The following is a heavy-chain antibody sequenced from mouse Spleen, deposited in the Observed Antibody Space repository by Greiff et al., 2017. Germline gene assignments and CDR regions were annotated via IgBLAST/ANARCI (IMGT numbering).Heavy chain of an antibody. CDR2: IDPSDSET. D-gene: IGHD2-10*02. CDR3: ARRYGNYLWYFDV. CDR1: GYTFTSYW. J-gene: IGHJ1*01. V-gene: IGHV1-52*01. Sequence: QVQLKQPGAELVRPGSSVKLSCKASGYTFTSYWMHWVKQRPIQGLEWIGNIDPSDSETHYNQKFKDKATLTVDKSSSTAYMQLSSLTSEDSAVYYCARRYGNYLWYFDVWGAGTTVTVSS.